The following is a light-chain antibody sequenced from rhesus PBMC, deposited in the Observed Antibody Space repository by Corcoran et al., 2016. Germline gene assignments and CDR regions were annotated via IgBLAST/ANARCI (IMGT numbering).Light chain of an antibody. CDR1: QGISSY. Sequence: DIQMTQSPSSLSASVGDTVTITCRASQGISSYLNWFQQKPGKAPKLLIDAASSLESGVPSRFSGSGSGTEFTLIISSLQPEYFAAYYCLQHNSYPPTFGGGTKVEIK. J-gene: IGKJ4*01. CDR2: AAS. V-gene: IGKV1-28*01. CDR3: LQHNSYPPT.